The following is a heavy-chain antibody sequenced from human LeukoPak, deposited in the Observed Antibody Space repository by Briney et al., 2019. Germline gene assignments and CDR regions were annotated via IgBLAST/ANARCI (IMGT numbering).Heavy chain of an antibody. CDR3: ARESRIVVVPAASDY. Sequence: PGGSLRLSCAASGFTFSNYSMNWVRQAPGKGLECVSYISSSSTIYYADSVKGRFTISRDNAKNSLYLQMNSLRAEDTAVYYCARESRIVVVPAASDYWGQGTLVTVSS. J-gene: IGHJ4*02. CDR1: GFTFSNYS. D-gene: IGHD2-2*01. CDR2: ISSSSTI. V-gene: IGHV3-48*01.